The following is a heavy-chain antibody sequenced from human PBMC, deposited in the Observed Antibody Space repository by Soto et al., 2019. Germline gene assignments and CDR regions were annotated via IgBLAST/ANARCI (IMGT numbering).Heavy chain of an antibody. Sequence: GGSLRLSCAASSFTFSNAWINWVRQAPGKGLEWVGRIKSKTDGGTTDYAEHVKGRFAISRDDSNNTLYLQMNSLRAEDTAVYYCAKDRAPVTAYYFDYWGQGTLVTVSS. J-gene: IGHJ4*02. CDR2: IKSKTDGGTT. CDR1: SFTFSNAW. CDR3: AKDRAPVTAYYFDY. V-gene: IGHV3-15*07. D-gene: IGHD2-21*02.